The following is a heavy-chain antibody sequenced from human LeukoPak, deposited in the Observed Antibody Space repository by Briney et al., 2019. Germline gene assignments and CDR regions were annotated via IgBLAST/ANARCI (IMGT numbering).Heavy chain of an antibody. Sequence: SETLSLTCAVYGGSFSGYYWSWIRQPPGKGLEWIGEINHSGSTNYNPSLKSRVTISVDTSKNQFSLKLSSVTAADTAVYYCARRGYGGNLYYYYMDVWGKGTTVTVSS. V-gene: IGHV4-34*01. CDR2: INHSGST. J-gene: IGHJ6*03. CDR1: GGSFSGYY. CDR3: ARRGYGGNLYYYYMDV. D-gene: IGHD4-23*01.